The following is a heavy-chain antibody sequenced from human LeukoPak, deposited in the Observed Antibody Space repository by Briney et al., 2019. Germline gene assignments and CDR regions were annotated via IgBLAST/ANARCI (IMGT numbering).Heavy chain of an antibody. V-gene: IGHV1-69*13. Sequence: SVKVFCKASRGTFSSYAISWVRQAPGQGLEWMGGIIPILGTANYAQKFQGRVTITADEFTSTAYMELSSLRSEDTAVYYCARDRPGRYCSSTRCYMASPFDPWGQGTLVTVSS. CDR1: RGTFSSYA. D-gene: IGHD2-2*02. CDR2: IIPILGTA. J-gene: IGHJ5*02. CDR3: ARDRPGRYCSSTRCYMASPFDP.